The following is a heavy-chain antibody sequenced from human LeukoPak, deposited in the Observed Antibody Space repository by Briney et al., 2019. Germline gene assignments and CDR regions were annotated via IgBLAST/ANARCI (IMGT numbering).Heavy chain of an antibody. J-gene: IGHJ4*02. CDR3: GRGGYSGSPVLDY. V-gene: IGHV3-20*04. CDR2: INWNGGST. CDR1: GFTFDDYG. Sequence: GGSLRLSCAASGFTFDDYGMSWVRQAPGKGLEWVSGINWNGGSTGYADSVKGRFTISRDNAKNSLYLQINSLRAEDTALYYCGRGGYSGSPVLDYGAQGTLVTVSS. D-gene: IGHD6-6*01.